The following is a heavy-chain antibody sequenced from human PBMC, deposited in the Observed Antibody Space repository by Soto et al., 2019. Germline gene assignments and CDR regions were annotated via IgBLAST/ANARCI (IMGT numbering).Heavy chain of an antibody. D-gene: IGHD6-6*01. CDR3: AGVARSSSSDWFDP. CDR1: GYSFTSYW. CDR2: IYPGDSDT. J-gene: IGHJ5*02. V-gene: IGHV5-51*01. Sequence: PGESLKISCKGSGYSFTSYWIGWVRQMPGKGLEWMGIIYPGDSDTRYSPSFQGQVTISVDTSKNQFSLKLSSVTAADTAVYYCAGVARSSSSDWFDPWGQGTLVTVSS.